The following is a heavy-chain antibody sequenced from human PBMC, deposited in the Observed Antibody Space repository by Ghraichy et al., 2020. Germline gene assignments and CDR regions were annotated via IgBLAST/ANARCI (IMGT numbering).Heavy chain of an antibody. Sequence: SETLSLTCTVSGASISSYYWSWIRQPPGKGLEWIGYIYSGNTNYNPSLKSRVTISVDISKHQFSLNLISVTAADTAVYYCARGPSYNSGWYLTIFDFWGRGTLVTVSS. CDR3: ARGPSYNSGWYLTIFDF. J-gene: IGHJ4*02. CDR2: IYSGNT. V-gene: IGHV4-59*01. CDR1: GASISSYY. D-gene: IGHD6-19*01.